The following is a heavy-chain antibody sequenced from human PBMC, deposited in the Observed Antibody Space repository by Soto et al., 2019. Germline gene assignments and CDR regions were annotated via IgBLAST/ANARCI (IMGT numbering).Heavy chain of an antibody. Sequence: GVSLRLSCVASGFTFRTYWMSWVRQAPGKGLEWVANIKEDGSEKHYVDSVKGRFTISRDNAESSLYLQMDSLRVEDTAVYYCARDLPNSEYSISDAWGQGTLVSVSS. V-gene: IGHV3-7*03. J-gene: IGHJ5*02. CDR3: ARDLPNSEYSISDA. D-gene: IGHD6-6*01. CDR1: GFTFRTYW. CDR2: IKEDGSEK.